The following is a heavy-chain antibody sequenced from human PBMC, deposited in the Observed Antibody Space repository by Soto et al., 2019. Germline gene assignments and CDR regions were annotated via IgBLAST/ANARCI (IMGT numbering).Heavy chain of an antibody. D-gene: IGHD1-1*01. CDR1: GYTFTDYY. CDR2: INASNGFT. J-gene: IGHJ4*02. V-gene: IGHV1-2*02. CDR3: ARDHRTGTYSV. Sequence: ASVKVSCKASGYTFTDYYIHWVRQAPGQGLEWIGWINASNGFTDYAQKFQDRFTMTRDTSINTAYMEVNSLRSDDTALYFCARDHRTGTYSVWGQGTLVTVSS.